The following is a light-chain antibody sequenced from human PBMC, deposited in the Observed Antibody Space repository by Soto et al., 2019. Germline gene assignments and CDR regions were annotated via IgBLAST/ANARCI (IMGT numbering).Light chain of an antibody. CDR2: DVS. J-gene: IGLJ2*01. CDR1: SSDVGGYNY. Sequence: QSVLTQPASVSGSPGQSITISCTGTSSDVGGYNYVSWYQQHPGKAPKLMIYDVSNRPSGVSNRFSGSKSGNTASLTISGFQAEDEADYYCSSYTSSSVVVFGGGTKVTVL. CDR3: SSYTSSSVVV. V-gene: IGLV2-14*01.